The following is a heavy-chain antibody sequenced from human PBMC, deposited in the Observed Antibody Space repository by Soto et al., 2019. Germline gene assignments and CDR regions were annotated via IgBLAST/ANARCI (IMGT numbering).Heavy chain of an antibody. J-gene: IGHJ6*03. Sequence: PSETLSLTCAGYGGSFSGYYWSWIRQPPGKGLEWIGEINHSGSTNYNPSLKSRVTISVDTSKNQFSLKLSSVTAADTAVYYCARVLPKLVRYYYYMDVWGKGTTLTVSS. CDR3: ARVLPKLVRYYYYMDV. CDR2: INHSGST. V-gene: IGHV4-34*01. D-gene: IGHD6-13*01. CDR1: GGSFSGYY.